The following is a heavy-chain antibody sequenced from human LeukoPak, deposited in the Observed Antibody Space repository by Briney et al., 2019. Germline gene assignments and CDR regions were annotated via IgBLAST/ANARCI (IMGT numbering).Heavy chain of an antibody. D-gene: IGHD5-18*01. J-gene: IGHJ5*02. CDR2: INPNSGGT. V-gene: IGHV1-2*06. CDR3: ARLAQYSYGTGGDNWFDP. CDR1: GYTFTGYY. Sequence: ASVKVSCKASGYTFTGYYMHWVRQAPGQGLEWMGRINPNSGGTNYAQKFQGRVTMTRDTSISTAYMELSRLRSDDTAEYYCARLAQYSYGTGGDNWFDPWGQGTLVTVSS.